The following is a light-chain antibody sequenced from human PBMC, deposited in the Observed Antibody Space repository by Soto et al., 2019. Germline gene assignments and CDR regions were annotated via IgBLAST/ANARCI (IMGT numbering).Light chain of an antibody. CDR1: QGISNY. CDR3: EKYNSAPWT. CDR2: VAS. J-gene: IGKJ1*01. V-gene: IGKV1-27*01. Sequence: DIPMTQSPSSLSASVGDRVTITCRASQGISNYLAWYQQQPGKVPKLLIYVASTLQSGVPSRFSGSGSGTDFTLTISSLQYEDVATYYCEKYNSAPWTFGQGTKVEIK.